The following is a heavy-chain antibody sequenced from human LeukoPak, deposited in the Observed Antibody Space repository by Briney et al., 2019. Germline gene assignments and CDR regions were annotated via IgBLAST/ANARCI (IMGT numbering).Heavy chain of an antibody. CDR2: INSDGSST. J-gene: IGHJ4*02. Sequence: GGSLRLSCAASGFTFSSYGMHWVRQAPGKGLVWVSRINSDGSSTGYADSVKGRFTISRDNAKNSLYLQMNSLRAEDTAMYYCVRDFRFLDDYWGQGTLVTVSS. CDR3: VRDFRFLDDY. D-gene: IGHD3-3*01. CDR1: GFTFSSYG. V-gene: IGHV3-74*01.